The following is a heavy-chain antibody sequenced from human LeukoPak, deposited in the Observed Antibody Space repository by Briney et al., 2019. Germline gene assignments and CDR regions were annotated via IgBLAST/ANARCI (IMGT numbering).Heavy chain of an antibody. D-gene: IGHD2-15*01. CDR2: ISGSGGST. V-gene: IGHV3-23*01. CDR1: GFTFSSYA. CDR3: AKASPSYIVVVVAATQSFDY. Sequence: GGSLRLSCAASGFTFSSYAMSWVRQAPGKGLEWVSAISGSGGSTYYADSVKGRFTISRDNSENTLYLQMNSLRAEDTAVYYCAKASPSYIVVVVAATQSFDYWGQGTLVTVSS. J-gene: IGHJ4*02.